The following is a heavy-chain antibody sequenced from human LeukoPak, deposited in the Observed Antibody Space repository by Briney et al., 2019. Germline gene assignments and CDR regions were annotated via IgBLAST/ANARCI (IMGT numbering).Heavy chain of an antibody. V-gene: IGHV4-39*01. CDR1: AGSVNSSPYY. Sequence: SETLSLTCTVSAGSVNSSPYYWGWVRQPPGKGLEWIVSIHYSGNTYYNPSLKSRVTISVDTSRNQFSLKLSSVGAADRGIYYCAKHEGSYFDKSGYTFEYWGQGTLVTVSS. D-gene: IGHD3-22*01. CDR3: AKHEGSYFDKSGYTFEY. CDR2: IHYSGNT. J-gene: IGHJ4*02.